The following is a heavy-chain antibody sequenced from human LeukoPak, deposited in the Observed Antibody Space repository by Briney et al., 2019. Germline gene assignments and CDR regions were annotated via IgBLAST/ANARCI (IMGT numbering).Heavy chain of an antibody. D-gene: IGHD3-10*01. CDR2: IRSKAYGGTT. CDR1: GFTLGDYA. CDR3: TRGSGSYYPIFDY. Sequence: PGGSLRLSCTASGFTLGDYAMSWVRQAPGKGLEWVGFIRSKAYGGTTEYAASVKGRFTISRDDSKSIAYLQMNSLKTEDTAVYYCTRGSGSYYPIFDYWGQGTLVTVSS. V-gene: IGHV3-49*04. J-gene: IGHJ4*02.